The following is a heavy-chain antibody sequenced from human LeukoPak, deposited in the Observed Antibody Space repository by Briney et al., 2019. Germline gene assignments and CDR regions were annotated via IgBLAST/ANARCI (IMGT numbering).Heavy chain of an antibody. CDR1: GGSISSSSYY. D-gene: IGHD3-22*01. V-gene: IGHV4-39*02. CDR3: ARDSDSSGYCDY. Sequence: NPSETLSLTCTVSGGSISSSSYYWGWIRQPPGKGLEWIGSIYYSGSTYYNPSLKSRVTISVDTSKNQFSLKLSSVTAADTAVYYCARDSDSSGYCDYWGQGTLVTVSS. CDR2: IYYSGST. J-gene: IGHJ4*02.